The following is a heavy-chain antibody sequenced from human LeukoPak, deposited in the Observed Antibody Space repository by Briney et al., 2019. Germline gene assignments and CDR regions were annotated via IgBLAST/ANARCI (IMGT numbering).Heavy chain of an antibody. Sequence: PGGSLRLSCAASGFTFSSYAMSWVRQAPGKGLEWVSAISGSGGSTYYADSVKGRFTISRDNSKNTLYLQMNSLRAEDTAVYYCAKGTYYYDSSGYYDFDYWGQGTLVTASS. CDR1: GFTFSSYA. CDR2: ISGSGGST. CDR3: AKGTYYYDSSGYYDFDY. J-gene: IGHJ4*02. V-gene: IGHV3-23*01. D-gene: IGHD3-22*01.